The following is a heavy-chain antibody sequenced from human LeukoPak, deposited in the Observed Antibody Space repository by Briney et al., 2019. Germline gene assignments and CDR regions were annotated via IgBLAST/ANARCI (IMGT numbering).Heavy chain of an antibody. Sequence: PGGSLRLSCAGSGITFSSYWMHWVRQAPGKGLVWVSRINSDGRSTNYADSVKGRFTISRDNAKNTLYLQMNSLRAEDTAVYYCARSAYPGNSVIEDRGRGTLVTVSS. V-gene: IGHV3-74*01. CDR1: GITFSSYW. D-gene: IGHD4-23*01. CDR2: INSDGRST. J-gene: IGHJ4*02. CDR3: ARSAYPGNSVIED.